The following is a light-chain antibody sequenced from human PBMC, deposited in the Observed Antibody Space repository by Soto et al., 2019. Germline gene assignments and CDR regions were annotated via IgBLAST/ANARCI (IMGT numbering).Light chain of an antibody. CDR1: QDIRKD. CDR2: GAS. V-gene: IGKV1-16*01. J-gene: IGKJ1*01. Sequence: DIQMTQSPSTLSASVGDRVTITCRASQDIRKDLAWYQQKPGKAPQILIYGASTLQSGVASRFSGSGSGTDFTLTISCLQSEDFATYYCQQYYSYPSFGQGTKVDIK. CDR3: QQYYSYPS.